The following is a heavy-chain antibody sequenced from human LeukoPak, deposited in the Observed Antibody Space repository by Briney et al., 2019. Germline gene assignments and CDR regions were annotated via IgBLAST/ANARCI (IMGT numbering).Heavy chain of an antibody. J-gene: IGHJ4*02. D-gene: IGHD3-9*01. CDR3: ARDLGILTGYGGSGSAPGTDY. V-gene: IGHV1-2*02. Sequence: GASVKVSCKASGYTFTGYYMHWVRQAPGQGLEWMGWINPNSGGTNYAQKFQGRVTMTRDTSISTAYMELSRLRSDDTAVYYCARDLGILTGYGGSGSAPGTDYWGQGTLVTVSS. CDR2: INPNSGGT. CDR1: GYTFTGYY.